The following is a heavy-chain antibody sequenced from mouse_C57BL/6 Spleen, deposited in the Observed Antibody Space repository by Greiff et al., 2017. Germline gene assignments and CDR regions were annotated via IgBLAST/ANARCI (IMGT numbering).Heavy chain of an antibody. V-gene: IGHV7-3*01. CDR3: ARSITTVVATGYYAMDY. Sequence: EVHLVESGGGLVQPGGSLSLSCAASGFTFTDYYMSWVRQPPGKALEWLGFIRNKANGYTTEYSASVKGRFTISRDNSQSILYLQMNALGAEDSATYYCARSITTVVATGYYAMDYWGQGTSVTVSS. CDR1: GFTFTDYY. J-gene: IGHJ4*01. D-gene: IGHD1-1*01. CDR2: IRNKANGYTT.